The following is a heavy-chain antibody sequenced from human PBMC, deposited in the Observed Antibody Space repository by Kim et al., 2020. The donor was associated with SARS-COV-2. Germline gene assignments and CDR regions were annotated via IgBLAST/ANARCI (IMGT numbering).Heavy chain of an antibody. CDR3: ARGRAGVVPSPILGIGPYFESSALDV. Sequence: SETLSLTCAVYGGSLSGYHWTWSRQAPGKGLEWMGESNHSGSTNCNQSLKSRGTISLAGSKNQFSVNLRSVTAADTAVYYCARGRAGVVPSPILGIGPYFESSALDVWGQGTTVTVSS. CDR2: SNHSGST. V-gene: IGHV4-34*01. J-gene: IGHJ6*02. D-gene: IGHD2-2*02. CDR1: GGSLSGYH.